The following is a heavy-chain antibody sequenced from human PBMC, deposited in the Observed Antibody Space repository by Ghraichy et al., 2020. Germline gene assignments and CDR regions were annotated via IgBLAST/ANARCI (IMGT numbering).Heavy chain of an antibody. CDR2: IKKDGNKI. CDR1: GFTFGGYW. Sequence: GGSLRLSFAASGFTFGGYWMGWFRQVPGKGLEWVANIKKDGNKIHYADSVKGRFTISRDNAKNSLSLQMNILRAEDTAVYYCAKYNGGGATDSWGQGTLVTVSS. J-gene: IGHJ4*02. V-gene: IGHV3-7*01. D-gene: IGHD5-12*01. CDR3: AKYNGGGATDS.